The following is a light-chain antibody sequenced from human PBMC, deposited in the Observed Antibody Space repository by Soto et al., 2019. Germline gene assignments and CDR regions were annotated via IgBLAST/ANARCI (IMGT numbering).Light chain of an antibody. CDR3: QQYASSPLT. Sequence: EIVLTQSPGTLSLSPGERATLSCGASQSVGMNYLAWYQHKPGQAPRLLIYGASSRATGIPDRFSGSGSGSDFTLTISRLEPEDFAVYYCQQYASSPLTFGQGTKVEI. CDR1: QSVGMNY. V-gene: IGKV3-20*01. CDR2: GAS. J-gene: IGKJ1*01.